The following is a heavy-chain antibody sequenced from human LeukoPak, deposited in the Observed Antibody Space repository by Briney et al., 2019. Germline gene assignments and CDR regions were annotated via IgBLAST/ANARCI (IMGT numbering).Heavy chain of an antibody. CDR2: ISSSGSTK. CDR1: GFTFSRYI. CDR3: ARRGHIVVVTAIGAFDI. Sequence: GGSLRLSCAGSGFTFSRYIMSWVRQAPGKGLEWISYISSSGSTKYYADSVKGRFTISRDNAKSSLYLQMNTLRAEDTAVYSCARRGHIVVVTAIGAFDIWGQGTMVTVSS. V-gene: IGHV3-48*01. J-gene: IGHJ3*02. D-gene: IGHD2-21*02.